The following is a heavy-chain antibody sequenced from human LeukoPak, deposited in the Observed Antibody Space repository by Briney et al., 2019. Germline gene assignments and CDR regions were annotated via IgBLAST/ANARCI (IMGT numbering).Heavy chain of an antibody. CDR2: INPNSGGT. Sequence: ASVKVSCKASGYTFTSYGISWVRQAPGQGLEWMGWINPNSGGTNYAQKFQGRVTMTRDTSISTAYMELSRLRSDDTAVYYCAREYYDFWSGYPANDAFDIWGQGTMVTVSS. V-gene: IGHV1-2*02. CDR3: AREYYDFWSGYPANDAFDI. D-gene: IGHD3-3*01. J-gene: IGHJ3*02. CDR1: GYTFTSYG.